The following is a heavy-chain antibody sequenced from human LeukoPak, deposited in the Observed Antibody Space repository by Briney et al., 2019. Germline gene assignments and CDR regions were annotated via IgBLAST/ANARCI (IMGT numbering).Heavy chain of an antibody. D-gene: IGHD3-10*01. CDR3: VRDRMVRGVTRHWFDP. CDR2: INPSGGST. CDR1: GYTFTSYY. V-gene: IGHV1-46*01. Sequence: ASVKVSCKASGYTFTSYYMHWVRQAPGQGLEWMGIINPSGGSTSYAQKFQGRVTMTRDMSTSTVYMELSSLRSEDTAVYYCVRDRMVRGVTRHWFDPWAREPWSPSPQ. J-gene: IGHJ5*02.